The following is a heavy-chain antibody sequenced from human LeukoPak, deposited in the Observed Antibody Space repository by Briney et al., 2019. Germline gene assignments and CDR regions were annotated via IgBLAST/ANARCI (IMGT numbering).Heavy chain of an antibody. J-gene: IGHJ5*02. D-gene: IGHD3-10*01. CDR3: ARVYGSGSYYNH. CDR2: INPNSGGT. V-gene: IGHV1-2*02. Sequence: ASVTVSYTPSVYTFTYYFMHWVRQAPAQGQEWMGWINPNSGGTVYAQKFQGRVTMTRDTSITTAYMDLSSLRSDDTAVYYCARVYGSGSYYNHWGQGTLVTVSS. CDR1: VYTFTYYF.